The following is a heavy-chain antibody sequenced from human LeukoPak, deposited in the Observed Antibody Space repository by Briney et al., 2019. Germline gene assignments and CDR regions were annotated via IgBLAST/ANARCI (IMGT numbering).Heavy chain of an antibody. CDR3: ARDIHNWNYNKHNWFDP. CDR1: GYTFTSYY. J-gene: IGHJ5*02. V-gene: IGHV1-46*01. Sequence: PAASVKVSCKASGYTFTSYYMHWVRQAPGQGLEWMGIINPSGGSTSYAQKFQGRVTMTRDMSTSTVYMELSSLRSEDTAVYYCARDIHNWNYNKHNWFDPWGQGTLVTVSS. CDR2: INPSGGST. D-gene: IGHD1-7*01.